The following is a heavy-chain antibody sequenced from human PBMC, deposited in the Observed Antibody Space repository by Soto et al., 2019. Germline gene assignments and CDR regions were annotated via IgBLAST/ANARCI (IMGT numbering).Heavy chain of an antibody. CDR2: ISGSGGST. Sequence: PGGSLRLSCAASGFTFSSYAMTWVRQAPGKGLDWVSSISGSGGSTYYADSVKGRFTISRDNSKNTLYLQMNSLRAEDTAVYYCARLLDSSSCDWGQGTLVTVSS. CDR3: ARLLDSSSCD. D-gene: IGHD6-13*01. CDR1: GFTFSSYA. J-gene: IGHJ4*02. V-gene: IGHV3-23*01.